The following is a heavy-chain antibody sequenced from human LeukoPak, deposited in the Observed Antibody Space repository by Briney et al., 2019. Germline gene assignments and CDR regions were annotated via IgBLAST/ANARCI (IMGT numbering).Heavy chain of an antibody. D-gene: IGHD2-8*01. V-gene: IGHV5-51*01. CDR2: IYPGNSDT. CDR1: GYSFTDYW. Sequence: GESLKISCKGSGYSFTDYWIGWVRQMPGKGLEWTGIIYPGNSDTRYSPSFQGQVTFSADKSVSTASLQWNSLKASDTAMYYCARHRCTSGVCYYDNWAQGTLVTVSS. CDR3: ARHRCTSGVCYYDN. J-gene: IGHJ4*02.